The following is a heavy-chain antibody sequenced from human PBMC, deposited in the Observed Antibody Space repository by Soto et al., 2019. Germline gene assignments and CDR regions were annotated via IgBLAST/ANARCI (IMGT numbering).Heavy chain of an antibody. V-gene: IGHV3-48*02. D-gene: IGHD3-10*01. CDR2: ISSSSSTI. J-gene: IGHJ6*02. CDR1: GFTFSSYS. Sequence: PGGALRLSCAASGFTFSSYSMNWVRQAPGKGLEWVSYISSSSSTIYYADSVKGRFTISRDNAKNSLYLQMNSLRDEDTAVYYCARDRGQMVRGVITSHYYYGMDVWGQGTTVTVSS. CDR3: ARDRGQMVRGVITSHYYYGMDV.